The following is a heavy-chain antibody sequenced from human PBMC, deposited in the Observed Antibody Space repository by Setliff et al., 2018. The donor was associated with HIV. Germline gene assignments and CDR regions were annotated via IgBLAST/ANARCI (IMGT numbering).Heavy chain of an antibody. D-gene: IGHD1-26*01. CDR2: ISTGGAT. J-gene: IGHJ3*01. CDR3: ARVLDGNHYDAFNL. V-gene: IGHV4-61*09. Sequence: SETLSLTCTVSGGSITTGSYYWSWLRQPAGKGLEWVGQISTGGATDYNSSLKSRVTISLDKSKNQFSLRLNSVTAADTAVYYCARVLDGNHYDAFNLWGQGTTVTVSS. CDR1: GGSITTGSYY.